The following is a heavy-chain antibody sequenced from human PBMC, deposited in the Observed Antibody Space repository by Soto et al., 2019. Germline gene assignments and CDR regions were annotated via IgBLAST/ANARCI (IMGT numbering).Heavy chain of an antibody. CDR2: IYPGDSDT. CDR1: GYTFSNYW. CDR3: ARRPRSGYYPDAFDI. V-gene: IGHV5-51*01. Sequence: PGESLKISCQGSGYTFSNYWIGWVRQMPGKGLECMGIIYPGDSDTTYSPSFQGQVTISADKSTSTAYLQWRSLRASDTATYYCARRPRSGYYPDAFDIWGQGTMVTVSS. J-gene: IGHJ3*02. D-gene: IGHD3-3*01.